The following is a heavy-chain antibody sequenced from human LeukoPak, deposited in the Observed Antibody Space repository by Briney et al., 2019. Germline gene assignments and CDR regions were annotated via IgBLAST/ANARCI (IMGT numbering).Heavy chain of an antibody. V-gene: IGHV3-7*03. CDR3: ARDQYYDSSGYSGY. CDR1: GFTVSSNY. D-gene: IGHD3-22*01. Sequence: GGSLRLSCAASGFTVSSNYMSWVRQAPGKGLEWVANIKQDGSEKYYVDSVKGRFTISRDNAKNSLYLQMNSLRAEDTAVYYCARDQYYDSSGYSGYWGQGTLVTVSS. J-gene: IGHJ4*02. CDR2: IKQDGSEK.